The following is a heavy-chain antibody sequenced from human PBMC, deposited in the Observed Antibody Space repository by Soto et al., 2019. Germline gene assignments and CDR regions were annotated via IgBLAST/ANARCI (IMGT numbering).Heavy chain of an antibody. V-gene: IGHV3-23*01. J-gene: IGHJ4*02. CDR2: ISGSGGST. CDR1: GFTFSSYA. D-gene: IGHD4-17*01. Sequence: GGSLRLSCAASGFTFSSYAMSWVRQAPGKGLEWVSAISGSGGSTYYADSVKGRFTISRDNSKNTLYLQMNSLRAEDTAVYYCAKDRWYGDYADYFDYWGQGTLVTVSS. CDR3: AKDRWYGDYADYFDY.